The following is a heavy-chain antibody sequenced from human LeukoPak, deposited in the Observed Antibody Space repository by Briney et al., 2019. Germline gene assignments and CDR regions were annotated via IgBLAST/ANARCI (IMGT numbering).Heavy chain of an antibody. V-gene: IGHV3-48*03. CDR2: ISSSGSTI. D-gene: IGHD1-26*01. CDR1: GFTFSSYE. Sequence: GGSLRLSCAASGFTFSSYEMNWVRQAPGKGLEWVSYISSSGSTIYYADSVKGRFTISRDNAKNSLYLQKNSLRAEDTAVYYCARDPVIVGAYFDYWGQGTLVTVSS. J-gene: IGHJ4*02. CDR3: ARDPVIVGAYFDY.